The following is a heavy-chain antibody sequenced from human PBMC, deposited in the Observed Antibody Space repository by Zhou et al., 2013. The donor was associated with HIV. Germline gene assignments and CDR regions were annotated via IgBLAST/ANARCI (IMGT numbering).Heavy chain of an antibody. D-gene: IGHD3-16*02. CDR1: GYTFTSYG. J-gene: IGHJ3*02. V-gene: IGHV1-18*01. CDR2: ISAYNGNT. Sequence: QVQLVQSGAEVKKPGASVKVSCKASGYTFTSYGISWVRQAPGQGLEWMGWISAYNGNTNYAQKLQGRVTMTTDTSTSTAYMELRSLRSDDTAVYYCARDKRDYDYVWGSYRYDAFDIWAKGQWSPSLQ. CDR3: ARDKRDYDYVWGSYRYDAFDI.